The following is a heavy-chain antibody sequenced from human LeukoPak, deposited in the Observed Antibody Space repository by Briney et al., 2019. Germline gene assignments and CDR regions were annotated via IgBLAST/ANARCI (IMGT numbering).Heavy chain of an antibody. CDR2: IWYDGSNK. CDR1: GFNFGNYA. Sequence: PGGSLRLSCAASGFNFGNYAMHWVRQAPGKGLEWVAVIWYDGSNKYYADSVKGRFTISRDNSKNTLYLQMNSLRAEDTAVYYCARGSCSSTSCYTSFDYWGQGTLVTVSS. J-gene: IGHJ4*02. CDR3: ARGSCSSTSCYTSFDY. D-gene: IGHD2-2*02. V-gene: IGHV3-33*08.